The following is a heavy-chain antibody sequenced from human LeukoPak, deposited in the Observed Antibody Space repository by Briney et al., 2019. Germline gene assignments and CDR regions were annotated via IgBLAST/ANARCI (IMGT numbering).Heavy chain of an antibody. J-gene: IGHJ4*02. CDR3: ARARGPPGTYYFDY. D-gene: IGHD3-10*01. V-gene: IGHV4-4*07. Sequence: LETLSLTCTVSGGSISSYYWSWIRQPAGKGLEWIGRIYTSGSTNYNPSLKSRVTMSVDTSKNQFSLKLSSVTAADTAVYYCARARGPPGTYYFDYWGQGTLVTVSS. CDR2: IYTSGST. CDR1: GGSISSYY.